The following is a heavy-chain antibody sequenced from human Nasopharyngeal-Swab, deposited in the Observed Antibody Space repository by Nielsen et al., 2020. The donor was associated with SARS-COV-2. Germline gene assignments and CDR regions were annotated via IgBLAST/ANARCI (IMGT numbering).Heavy chain of an antibody. CDR1: GFTFSSYA. CDR2: IYSGGSST. J-gene: IGHJ6*02. Sequence: GESLKISCAASGFTFSSYAMSWVRQAPGKGLEWVSVIYSGGSSTYYAESVKGRVTISRDNSKNTLYLQMNSLRAEDTAVYYCAKDHSPYGSGSYPYYYYGMDVWGQGTTVTVSS. V-gene: IGHV3-23*03. CDR3: AKDHSPYGSGSYPYYYYGMDV. D-gene: IGHD3-10*01.